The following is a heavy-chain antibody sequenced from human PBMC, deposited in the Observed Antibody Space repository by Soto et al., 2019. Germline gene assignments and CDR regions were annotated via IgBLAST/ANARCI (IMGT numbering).Heavy chain of an antibody. Sequence: GGSLRLACAASGFTFSSYDMHWVRQATGKGLEWVSAIGTAGDTYYPGSVKGRFTISRENAKNSLYLQMNSLRAEDTAVYYCARSSGHDLGYYFDYWGQGTLVTVSS. CDR1: GFTFSSYD. CDR2: IGTAGDT. J-gene: IGHJ4*02. V-gene: IGHV3-13*01. CDR3: ARSSGHDLGYYFDY. D-gene: IGHD5-12*01.